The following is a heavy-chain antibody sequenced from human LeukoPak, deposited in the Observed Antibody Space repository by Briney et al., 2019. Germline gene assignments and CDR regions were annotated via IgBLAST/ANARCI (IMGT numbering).Heavy chain of an antibody. CDR2: ISGSGGST. D-gene: IGHD3-3*01. CDR1: GFTFSSYA. J-gene: IGHJ5*01. V-gene: IGHV3-23*01. Sequence: PGGSLRLSRAASGFTFSSYAMSWVRQAPGKGLEWVSAISGSGGSTYYADSVKGRFTISRDNSKNTLYLQMNSLRAEDTAVYYCAKDCLQLGVNWFDPWGQGTLVTVSS. CDR3: AKDCLQLGVNWFDP.